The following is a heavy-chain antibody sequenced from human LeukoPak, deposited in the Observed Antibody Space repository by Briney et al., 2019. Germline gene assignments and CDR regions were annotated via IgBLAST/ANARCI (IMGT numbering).Heavy chain of an antibody. CDR3: ARGRGLDWTKPLDY. D-gene: IGHD3/OR15-3a*01. Sequence: WASVKVSCKASGYTFTSYDINWVRQATGQGLEWMGWMNPNSGNTGYAQKFQGRVTITRNTSISTAYMELSSLRSEDTAVYYCARGRGLDWTKPLDYWGQGTLVTVSS. V-gene: IGHV1-8*03. CDR2: MNPNSGNT. CDR1: GYTFTSYD. J-gene: IGHJ4*02.